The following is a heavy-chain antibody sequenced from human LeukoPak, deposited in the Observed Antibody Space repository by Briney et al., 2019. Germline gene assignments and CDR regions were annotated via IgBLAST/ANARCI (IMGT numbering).Heavy chain of an antibody. J-gene: IGHJ4*02. CDR1: GFTVSSNY. CDR3: AGYCSGGSCYS. CDR2: IYSGGST. D-gene: IGHD2-15*01. Sequence: GGSLRLSCAAFGFTVSSNYMSWVRQAPGKGLEWVSVIYSGGSTYYADSVKGRFTISRDNSKNTLYLQMNSLRAEDTVVYYCAGYCSGGSCYSWGQGTLVTVSS. V-gene: IGHV3-66*02.